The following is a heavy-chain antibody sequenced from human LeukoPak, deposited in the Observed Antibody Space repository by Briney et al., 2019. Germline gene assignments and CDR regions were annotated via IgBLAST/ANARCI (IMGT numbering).Heavy chain of an antibody. CDR2: INPNSGGT. J-gene: IGHJ6*02. V-gene: IGHV1-2*04. CDR1: GYTFTGYY. D-gene: IGHD6-13*01. Sequence: ASVKVSCKASGYTFTGYYMHWVRQAPGQGLEWMGWINPNSGGTNYAQKLQGWVTMTRDTSISTAYMELSRLRSDDTAVYYCARGFSSSWYNYYYYGMDVWGQGTTVTVSS. CDR3: ARGFSSSWYNYYYYGMDV.